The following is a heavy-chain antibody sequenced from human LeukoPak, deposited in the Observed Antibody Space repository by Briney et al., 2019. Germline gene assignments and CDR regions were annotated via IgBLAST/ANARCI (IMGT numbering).Heavy chain of an antibody. D-gene: IGHD6-19*01. Sequence: PGGSLRLSCAASGFTFSRYWMSWVRQAPGKGLEWVSYISSSGSTIYYADSVKGRFTISRDNAKNSLYLQMNSLRVEDTAVYYCARWLGEIYYYYYMDVWGKGTTVTVSS. CDR2: ISSSGSTI. V-gene: IGHV3-48*04. J-gene: IGHJ6*03. CDR1: GFTFSRYW. CDR3: ARWLGEIYYYYYMDV.